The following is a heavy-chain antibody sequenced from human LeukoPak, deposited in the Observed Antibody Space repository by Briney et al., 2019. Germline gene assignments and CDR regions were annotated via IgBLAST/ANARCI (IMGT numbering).Heavy chain of an antibody. J-gene: IGHJ6*02. CDR1: GDSVATYY. Sequence: PSETLSLTCTVSGDSVATYYWSWIRQPPGKGLEWLGYVYYSGSATYNPSLKSRVTISVDTSKNQFSLRLSSVTAADTAVYYCARDGSNWSNDYYHGVDVWGQGTTVTVSS. D-gene: IGHD4-11*01. CDR3: ARDGSNWSNDYYHGVDV. V-gene: IGHV4-59*02. CDR2: VYYSGSA.